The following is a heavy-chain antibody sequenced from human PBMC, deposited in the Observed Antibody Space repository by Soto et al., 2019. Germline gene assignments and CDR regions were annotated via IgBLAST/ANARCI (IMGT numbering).Heavy chain of an antibody. Sequence: EVQLLESGGGLVQPGGSLRLSCAASGFTFSSYAMSWVRQAPGKGLEWVSAISGSGGSTYYADSVKGRFTISRDNSKNTLYLQMNSLRAEDTAVYYCAKDRYSSSPIGVQLWLRYYYYYGMDVWGQGTTVTVSS. CDR2: ISGSGGST. D-gene: IGHD5-18*01. V-gene: IGHV3-23*01. J-gene: IGHJ6*02. CDR1: GFTFSSYA. CDR3: AKDRYSSSPIGVQLWLRYYYYYGMDV.